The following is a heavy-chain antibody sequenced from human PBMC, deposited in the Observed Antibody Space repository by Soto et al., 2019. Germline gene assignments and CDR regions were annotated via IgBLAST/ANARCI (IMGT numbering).Heavy chain of an antibody. V-gene: IGHV1-18*01. CDR3: ARDPEEVRGASWFDP. Sequence: QVQLVQSGAEVKKPGASVKVSCKASGYTFTSYGISWVRQAPGQGLEWMGWISAYNGNTNYAQKLQGRVTMTTDTPTSAAYTELRSLRSDDTAVYYCARDPEEVRGASWFDPWGQGTLVTVSS. CDR1: GYTFTSYG. CDR2: ISAYNGNT. J-gene: IGHJ5*02. D-gene: IGHD3-10*01.